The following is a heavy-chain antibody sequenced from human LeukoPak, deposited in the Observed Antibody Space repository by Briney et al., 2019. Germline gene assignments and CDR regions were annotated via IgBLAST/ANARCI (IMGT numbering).Heavy chain of an antibody. D-gene: IGHD1-14*01. Sequence: GGSLRLSCAASGFTFISYSMNWVRQAPGKGLEWVSSISTTSTYIYYADSVRGRFTISRDNAKNSLYLQMNSLRAEDTAVYYCARERYNSGLSVFDIWGLGTRVTVSS. J-gene: IGHJ3*02. CDR2: ISTTSTYI. CDR1: GFTFISYS. V-gene: IGHV3-21*01. CDR3: ARERYNSGLSVFDI.